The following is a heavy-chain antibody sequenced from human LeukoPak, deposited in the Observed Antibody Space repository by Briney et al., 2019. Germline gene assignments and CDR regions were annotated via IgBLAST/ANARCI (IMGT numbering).Heavy chain of an antibody. J-gene: IGHJ4*02. CDR2: IYYSGST. CDR3: ARGPIVVVVAARYYFDY. CDR1: GGSISSGGYY. V-gene: IGHV4-31*03. Sequence: PSQTLSLTCTVSGGSISSGGYYWSWIRQHPGKGLEWIGYIYYSGSTYYNPSLKSRVTISVDTSKNQFSLKLSSVTAADTAVYYCARGPIVVVVAARYYFDYWGQGTLVTVSS. D-gene: IGHD2-15*01.